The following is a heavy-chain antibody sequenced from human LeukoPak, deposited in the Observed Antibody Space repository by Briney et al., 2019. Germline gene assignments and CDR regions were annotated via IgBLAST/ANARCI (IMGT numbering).Heavy chain of an antibody. CDR2: ISGSSSYV. D-gene: IGHD4-17*01. J-gene: IGHJ4*02. CDR3: ARDIYGGYAHDY. V-gene: IGHV3-21*01. CDR1: GFTFSRYS. Sequence: GGSLRLSCAASGFTFSRYSMNWVRQAPGKGLEWVSSISGSSSYVYNADSVKGRFTISRDNAKKSLHLQMNSLRAEDTAVYYCARDIYGGYAHDYWGQGTLVTVSS.